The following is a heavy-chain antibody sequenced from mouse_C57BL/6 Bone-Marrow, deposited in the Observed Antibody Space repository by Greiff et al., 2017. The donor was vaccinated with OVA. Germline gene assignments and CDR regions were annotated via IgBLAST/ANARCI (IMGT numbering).Heavy chain of an antibody. CDR3: GVTGGFAY. V-gene: IGHV1-26*01. Sequence: DVHLVESGPELVKPGASVKISCKASGYTFTDYYMNWVKQSHGKSLEWIGDINPNNGGTSYNQKFKGKATLTVDKSSSTAYMELRSLTSEDSAVYYCGVTGGFAYWGQGTLVTVSA. J-gene: IGHJ3*01. D-gene: IGHD2-3*01. CDR2: INPNNGGT. CDR1: GYTFTDYY.